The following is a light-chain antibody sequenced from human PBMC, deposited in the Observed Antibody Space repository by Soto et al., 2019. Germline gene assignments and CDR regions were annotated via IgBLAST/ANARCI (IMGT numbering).Light chain of an antibody. Sequence: DIVMTQSPDSLAVSLGDRSTINCNSSQSVLYSSNNKNYLAWYQQKPGQPPKLLIYWASTRESGVPDRFSGSGSGTDFTLTISSLQPEDFATYYCQQSYSTPITFGQGTRLEIK. J-gene: IGKJ5*01. CDR3: QQSYSTPIT. CDR2: WAS. V-gene: IGKV4-1*01. CDR1: QSVLYSSNNKNY.